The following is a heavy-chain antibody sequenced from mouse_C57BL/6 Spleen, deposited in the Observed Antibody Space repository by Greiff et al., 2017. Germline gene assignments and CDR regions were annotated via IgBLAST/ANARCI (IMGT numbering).Heavy chain of an antibody. CDR1: GYTFTSYW. CDR2: IDPSDSYT. D-gene: IGHD1-3*01. Sequence: VQLQQSGAELVMPGASVKLSCKASGYTFTSYWMHWVKQRPGQGLEWIGEIDPSDSYTNYNQKFKGKSTLTVDKSSSTAYMQLSRLTSEDSAVYYYERGSLYAIDYWGQGTTLTVSS. CDR3: ERGSLYAIDY. J-gene: IGHJ2*01. V-gene: IGHV1-69*01.